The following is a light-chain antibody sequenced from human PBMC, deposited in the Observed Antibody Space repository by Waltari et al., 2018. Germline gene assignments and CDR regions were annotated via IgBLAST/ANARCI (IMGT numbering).Light chain of an antibody. Sequence: EIVMTQSPATLSVSPGDRATLSCRASQSVSSNLAWYQQKPCQAPRLLIYGASTRATGIPAWFSASGSGTEFTLTISSLQSEDFAVYYCQQYNNWPFTFGPGTKVDIK. V-gene: IGKV3-15*01. CDR1: QSVSSN. CDR2: GAS. J-gene: IGKJ3*01. CDR3: QQYNNWPFT.